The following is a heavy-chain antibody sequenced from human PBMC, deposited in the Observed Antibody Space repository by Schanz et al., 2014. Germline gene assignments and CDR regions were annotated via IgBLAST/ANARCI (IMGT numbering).Heavy chain of an antibody. D-gene: IGHD3-10*01. J-gene: IGHJ4*02. Sequence: EVQLVESGGGLVQPGGSLRLSCAASAFIFRSYSMHWVRQAPGKGLEWVSYISRSSSTIYYADSVRGRFTISRDNSKNTLYLQMNSLRGEDTAVYYCASPALVQGLMPEYYFDYWGQGTLXTVSS. CDR2: ISRSSSTI. CDR3: ASPALVQGLMPEYYFDY. CDR1: AFIFRSYS. V-gene: IGHV3-48*01.